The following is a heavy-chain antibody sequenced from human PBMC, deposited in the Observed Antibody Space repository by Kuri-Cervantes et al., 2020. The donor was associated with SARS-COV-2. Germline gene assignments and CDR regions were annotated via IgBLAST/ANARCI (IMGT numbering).Heavy chain of an antibody. V-gene: IGHV4-34*01. CDR2: INHSGST. CDR1: GGSFSGYY. J-gene: IGHJ4*02. Sequence: GSLRLSCAVYGGSFSGYYWSWIRQPPGKGLEWIGEINHSGSTNYNPSLKSRVTISVDTSKNPFSLKLSSVTAANTAVYYCARGRAAAGTGYWGQGTLVTVSS. D-gene: IGHD6-13*01. CDR3: ARGRAAAGTGY.